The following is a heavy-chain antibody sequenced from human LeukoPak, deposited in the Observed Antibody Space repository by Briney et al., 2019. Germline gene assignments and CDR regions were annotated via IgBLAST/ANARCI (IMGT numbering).Heavy chain of an antibody. CDR3: AKDYAVGSIDY. Sequence: PGGSLRLSCAASGFTFNIYGMNWVRQAPGKGLEWVSAISASGDSTFYADSVKGRFTISRDNSKNTVSLQMESLRAEDTALYYCAKDYAVGSIDYWGQGTLVTVSS. CDR1: GFTFNIYG. V-gene: IGHV3-23*01. J-gene: IGHJ4*02. D-gene: IGHD3-16*01. CDR2: ISASGDST.